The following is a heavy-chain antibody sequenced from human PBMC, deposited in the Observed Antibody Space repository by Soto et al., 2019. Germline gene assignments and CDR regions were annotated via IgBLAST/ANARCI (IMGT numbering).Heavy chain of an antibody. CDR3: ARDLWGYCGTDCYPLDV. CDR2: MYNTGST. J-gene: IGHJ6*02. Sequence: QVQLQESSQGLVKPSETLSLTCTVSGGTISRYYWSWIRQPPGKGLEWIGYMYNTGSTVYNPSFKSRVPTSVDTSKHHFSPMLHSVTPADTAVYYCARDLWGYCGTDCYPLDVLGQGTTVTVSS. D-gene: IGHD2-21*02. CDR1: GGTISRYY. V-gene: IGHV4-59*01.